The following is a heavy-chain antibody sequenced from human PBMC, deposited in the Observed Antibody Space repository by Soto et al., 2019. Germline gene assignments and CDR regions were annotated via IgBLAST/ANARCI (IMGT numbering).Heavy chain of an antibody. Sequence: SETLSLTCSVSGGSISRSSHYWGWIRQPPGKGLEWIGNIYYNGNTYYNPSLKSRVTISIDTSKNRFSLRLSSVTAADTAVYFCGARPANYYFYGMDVWGQGTTVTVSS. CDR2: IYYNGNT. J-gene: IGHJ6*02. D-gene: IGHD6-6*01. V-gene: IGHV4-39*02. CDR3: GARPANYYFYGMDV. CDR1: GGSISRSSHY.